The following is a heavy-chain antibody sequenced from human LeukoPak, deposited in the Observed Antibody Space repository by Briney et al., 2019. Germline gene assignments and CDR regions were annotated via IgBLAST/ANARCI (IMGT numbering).Heavy chain of an antibody. J-gene: IGHJ4*02. D-gene: IGHD2-15*01. CDR3: ASHLGYCSGGSCYPVDY. V-gene: IGHV3-48*03. CDR2: ISRSGTII. Sequence: PGGSLRLSCAASGFTFSGYEMNWVRQAPGKGLEWVSYISRSGTIISYADSVRGRLTISRDNAKNSLYLQMNSLRAEDTAVYYCASHLGYCSGGSCYPVDYWGQGTLVTVSS. CDR1: GFTFSGYE.